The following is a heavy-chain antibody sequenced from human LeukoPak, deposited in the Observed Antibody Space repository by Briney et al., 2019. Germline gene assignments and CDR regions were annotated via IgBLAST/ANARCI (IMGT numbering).Heavy chain of an antibody. CDR1: GFNFDEYG. CDR2: INWNGGSA. J-gene: IGHJ4*02. CDR3: ARGSSFSNY. D-gene: IGHD2-2*01. Sequence: GGSLRLSCAASGFNFDEYGMSWVRQAPGKGLEWVCGINWNGGSAGYAASVKGRFTISRDNAKTSLYLQLNSLRVEDTAFYYCARGSSFSNYWGQGTLVTVSS. V-gene: IGHV3-20*04.